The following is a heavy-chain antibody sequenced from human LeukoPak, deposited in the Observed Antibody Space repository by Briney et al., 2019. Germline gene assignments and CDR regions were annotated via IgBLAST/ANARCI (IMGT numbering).Heavy chain of an antibody. D-gene: IGHD2-8*02. Sequence: ASVKVSCKASGSTLTEYYIHWVRQAPGQGLEWMGFIIPDSGGTTYQQNFQGRVTMTRDTSISTFYMELSSLRPDDTAVYYCSTEDKYCTGANCGVFWGQGTLVTVSS. CDR2: IIPDSGGT. CDR1: GSTLTEYY. V-gene: IGHV1-2*02. J-gene: IGHJ4*02. CDR3: STEDKYCTGANCGVF.